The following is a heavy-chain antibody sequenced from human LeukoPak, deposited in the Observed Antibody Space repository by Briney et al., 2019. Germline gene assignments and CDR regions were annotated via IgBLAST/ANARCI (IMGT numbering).Heavy chain of an antibody. V-gene: IGHV4-59*01. CDR2: IYYSGST. CDR1: GGSISSYY. D-gene: IGHD6-19*01. Sequence: PSETLSLTCTVSGGSISSYYWSWIRQPPGKGREWIGYIYYSGSTNYNPSLKSRVTISVDTSKNQFSLKLSSVTAADTAVYYCARGGVYSSGWYRGSNWFDPWGQGTLVTVSS. J-gene: IGHJ5*02. CDR3: ARGGVYSSGWYRGSNWFDP.